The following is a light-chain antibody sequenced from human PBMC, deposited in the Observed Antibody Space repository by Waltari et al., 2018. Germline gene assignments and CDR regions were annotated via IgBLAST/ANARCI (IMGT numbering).Light chain of an antibody. Sequence: SSELTQDPAVSVALGQTVRITCQGASLRTYYVSWFHQQPGQAPALVIYGNNNRPSGIPDRFSASSSGSTASLTIIGAQAEEEADYYCHSRDSSGNVLIGGGTKLTVV. V-gene: IGLV3-19*01. CDR1: SLRTYY. CDR3: HSRDSSGNVL. J-gene: IGLJ2*01. CDR2: GNN.